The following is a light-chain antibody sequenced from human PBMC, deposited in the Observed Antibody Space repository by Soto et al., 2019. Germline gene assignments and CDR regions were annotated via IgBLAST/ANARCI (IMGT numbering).Light chain of an antibody. CDR2: DVT. CDR3: SSYTSSSTPFV. Sequence: QSARTQPASVSGSPGQSITISCTGTSSDVGGYNYVSWYQQHPGKAPKLIIYDVTNRPSGVSDRFSGSKSGNTASLTISGLQAEDGTDDYCSSYTSSSTPFVFGAGTKVTVL. J-gene: IGLJ1*01. V-gene: IGLV2-14*03. CDR1: SSDVGGYNY.